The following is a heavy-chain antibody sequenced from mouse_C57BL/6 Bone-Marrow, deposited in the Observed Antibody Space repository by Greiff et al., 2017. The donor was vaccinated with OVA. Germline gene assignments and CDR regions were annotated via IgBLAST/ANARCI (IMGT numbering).Heavy chain of an antibody. CDR3: AIRRWNYFDY. V-gene: IGHV1-82*01. D-gene: IGHD1-1*01. CDR2: IYPGDGDT. J-gene: IGHJ2*01. CDR1: GYAFSSSW. Sequence: VQLQQSGPELVKPGASVKISCKASGYAFSSSWMNWVKQRPGKGLEWIGRIYPGDGDTNYNGKLKGKATLTADKSSSTASMQLSSLPSDDSAVYFCAIRRWNYFDYWGQGTTLTVSS.